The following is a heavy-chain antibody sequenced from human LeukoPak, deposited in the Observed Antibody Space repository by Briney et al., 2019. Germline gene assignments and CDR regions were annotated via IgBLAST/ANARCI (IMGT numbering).Heavy chain of an antibody. CDR2: ISGSGGTT. V-gene: IGHV3-23*01. J-gene: IGHJ3*02. CDR1: GFTFSSYA. CDR3: AKLLIGYDFWSGYPRNSDAFDI. Sequence: PGGTLRRSCAASGFTFSSYAMSWGSQAPGKGLEWGSAISGSGGTTYYADSVEGRFTISRDNSKNTLYLQMNSLRTEDTAVYYCAKLLIGYDFWSGYPRNSDAFDIWGQGTMVTVSS. D-gene: IGHD3-3*01.